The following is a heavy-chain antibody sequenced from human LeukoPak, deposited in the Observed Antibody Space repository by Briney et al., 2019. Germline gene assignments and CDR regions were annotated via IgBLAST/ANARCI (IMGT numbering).Heavy chain of an antibody. CDR1: GFTFSTYW. CDR2: TNSDGSRI. Sequence: PGGSLRLSCAASGFTFSTYWMNWVRQAPGKGLVWVSHTNSDGSRINYADSVKGRFTIARDNPKNTVYLQMNSLRAEDTAVYYCAGGYGFDYWGQGTLVTVSS. J-gene: IGHJ4*02. D-gene: IGHD1-14*01. V-gene: IGHV3-74*01. CDR3: AGGYGFDY.